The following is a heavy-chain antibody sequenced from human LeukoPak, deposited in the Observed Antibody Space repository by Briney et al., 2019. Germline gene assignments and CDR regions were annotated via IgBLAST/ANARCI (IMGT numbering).Heavy chain of an antibody. J-gene: IGHJ4*02. CDR3: ARGDSPISRRLLRFLGWERPSTYYFDY. CDR1: GGYFSGYY. Sequence: SETLCLTCAVYGGYFSGYYWSWIRQPPGKGLEWIGEINDSGSTNYNPSLKSRVTISVDTSKNQFSLKLSSVTAADTAVYYCARGDSPISRRLLRFLGWERPSTYYFDYWGQGTLVTVSS. V-gene: IGHV4-34*01. CDR2: INDSGST. D-gene: IGHD3-3*01.